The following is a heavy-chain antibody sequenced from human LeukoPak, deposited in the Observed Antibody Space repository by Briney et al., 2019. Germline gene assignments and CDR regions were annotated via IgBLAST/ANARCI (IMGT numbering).Heavy chain of an antibody. Sequence: TSETLSLTCTVSGGSIGSYYWSWIRQPPGKGLEWIGYIYYSGSTNYNPSLKSRVTISVDTSKNHFSLKLSSVTAADTAVYYCAREDSSAAFDIWGQGTMVTVSS. CDR1: GGSIGSYY. D-gene: IGHD3-22*01. CDR3: AREDSSAAFDI. J-gene: IGHJ3*02. CDR2: IYYSGST. V-gene: IGHV4-59*01.